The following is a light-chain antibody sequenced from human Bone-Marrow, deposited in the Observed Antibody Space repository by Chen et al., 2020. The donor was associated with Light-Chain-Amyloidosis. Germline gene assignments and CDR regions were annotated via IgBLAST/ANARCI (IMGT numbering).Light chain of an antibody. CDR3: QVWDRSSDRPV. Sequence: SVLTQPPSVSGAPGPSVTISSTGSSSNIGAGYDVHWYQQFPGTAPKLLVFGNNNRPSGIPERLSGSNSGNTATLTSSRVEAGDEADYYCQVWDRSSDRPVFGGGTKLTVL. J-gene: IGLJ3*02. V-gene: IGLV1-40*01. CDR2: GNN. CDR1: SSNIGAGYD.